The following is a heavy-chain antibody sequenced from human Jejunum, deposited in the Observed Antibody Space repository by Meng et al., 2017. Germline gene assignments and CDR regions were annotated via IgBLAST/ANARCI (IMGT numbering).Heavy chain of an antibody. D-gene: IGHD4/OR15-4a*01. CDR3: AKGDDSGAYYDY. Sequence: QIHLQDAGPGLVRPSQTLSLTCTVSGGSISSSFHYWSWIRQHPGKGLEWIGFIYYNGNTYYKPSLKSRVTISVDTSKNQFSLKLSSVTAADTAVYSCAKGDDSGAYYDYWGQGTLVTVSS. V-gene: IGHV4-31*03. J-gene: IGHJ4*02. CDR2: IYYNGNT. CDR1: GGSISSSFHY.